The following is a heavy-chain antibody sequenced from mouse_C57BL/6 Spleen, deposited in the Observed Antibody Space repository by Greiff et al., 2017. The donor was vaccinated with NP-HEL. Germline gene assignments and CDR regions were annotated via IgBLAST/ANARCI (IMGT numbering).Heavy chain of an antibody. Sequence: VMLVESGPGLVAPSQSLSITCTVSGFSLTSYGVDWVRQSPGKGLEWLGVIWGVGSTNYNSALKSRLSISKDNSKSQVFLKMNSLQTDDTAMYYCASLAQGFAYWGQGTLVTVSA. V-gene: IGHV2-6*01. J-gene: IGHJ3*01. CDR1: GFSLTSYG. CDR2: IWGVGST. D-gene: IGHD3-2*02. CDR3: ASLAQGFAY.